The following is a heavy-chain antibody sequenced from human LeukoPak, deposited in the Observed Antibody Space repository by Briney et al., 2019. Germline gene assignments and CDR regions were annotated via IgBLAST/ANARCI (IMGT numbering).Heavy chain of an antibody. CDR1: GFTFSSYS. J-gene: IGHJ4*02. CDR2: ISSSSSYI. Sequence: GGSLRLSCAASGFTFSSYSMNWVRQAPGKGLEWVSSISSSSSYIYYADSVKGRFTISRDNAKNSLYLQMNSLRAEDTAVYYCAMLIRTYYDFWSGYPGPNYWGQGTLVTVSS. V-gene: IGHV3-21*01. CDR3: AMLIRTYYDFWSGYPGPNY. D-gene: IGHD3-3*01.